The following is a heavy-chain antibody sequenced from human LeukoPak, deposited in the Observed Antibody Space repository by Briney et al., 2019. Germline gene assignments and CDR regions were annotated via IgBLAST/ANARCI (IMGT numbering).Heavy chain of an antibody. Sequence: SESLSLTCTVSGGSISSYYWSWIRQPPGKGLEWIGYIYYSGSTNYNPYLKSRVIISVDTSKNQFSLKLSSVTAADTAVYYCARDRLVGATFYYYYYMDVWGKGTTVTVSS. CDR1: GGSISSYY. CDR3: ARDRLVGATFYYYYYMDV. V-gene: IGHV4-59*01. D-gene: IGHD1-26*01. J-gene: IGHJ6*03. CDR2: IYYSGST.